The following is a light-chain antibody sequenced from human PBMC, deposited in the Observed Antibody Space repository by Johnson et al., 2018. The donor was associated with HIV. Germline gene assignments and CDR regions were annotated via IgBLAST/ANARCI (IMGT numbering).Light chain of an antibody. CDR1: GSNIGNNY. CDR2: DND. CDR3: GTWDSNLSASV. Sequence: QSVLTQPPSVSAAPGQKVTISCSGSGSNIGNNYVSWYQQLPGTAPKLVIYDNDKRPSGIPDRFSGSKSGTSATLGITGLQTGDEADYYCGTWDSNLSASVFGTGTKVTVL. V-gene: IGLV1-51*01. J-gene: IGLJ1*01.